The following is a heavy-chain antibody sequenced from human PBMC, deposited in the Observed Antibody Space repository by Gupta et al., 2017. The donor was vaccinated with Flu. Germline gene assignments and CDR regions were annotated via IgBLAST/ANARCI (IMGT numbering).Heavy chain of an antibody. J-gene: IGHJ5*02. CDR2: ISWNSGSI. CDR3: ASSTYIVGATS. Sequence: EVQLVESGGGLVQPGRSLRLSCAASGFTFDDYAMHWVRQAPGKGLEWVSGISWNSGSIGYADSVKGRFTISRDNAKNSLYLQMNSLRAEDTALYYCASSTYIVGATSWGQGTLVTVSS. CDR1: GFTFDDYA. D-gene: IGHD1-26*01. V-gene: IGHV3-9*01.